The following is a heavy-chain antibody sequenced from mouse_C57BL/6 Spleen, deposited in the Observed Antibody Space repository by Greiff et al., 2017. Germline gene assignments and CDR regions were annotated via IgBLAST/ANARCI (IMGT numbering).Heavy chain of an antibody. CDR3: ARLYYYGSSPAWFAY. CDR1: GFTFSSYG. J-gene: IGHJ3*01. V-gene: IGHV5-6*02. D-gene: IGHD1-1*01. CDR2: ISSGGSYT. Sequence: EVKLMESGGDLVKPGGSLKLSCAASGFTFSSYGMSWVRQTPDKRLEWVAIISSGGSYTYYPDSVKGRFIISRDNAKNTLYLQMSSLKSEDTAMYYCARLYYYGSSPAWFAYWGQGTLVTVSA.